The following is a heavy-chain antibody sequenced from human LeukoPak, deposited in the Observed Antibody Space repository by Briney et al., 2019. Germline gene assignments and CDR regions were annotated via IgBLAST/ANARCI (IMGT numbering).Heavy chain of an antibody. CDR1: GGSISSGDYY. J-gene: IGHJ4*02. CDR2: IYYSGST. V-gene: IGHV4-30-4*01. Sequence: SQTLSLTCTVSGGSISSGDYYWSWIRQPPGKGLEWIGHIYYSGSTYYNPSLKSRVTISVDTSKNQFSLKLSSVTAADTAVYYCARTSGTGGDLDFDYWGQGTLVTVSS. CDR3: ARTSGTGGDLDFDY. D-gene: IGHD4-17*01.